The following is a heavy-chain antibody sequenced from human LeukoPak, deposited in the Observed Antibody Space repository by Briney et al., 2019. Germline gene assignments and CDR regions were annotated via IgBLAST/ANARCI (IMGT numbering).Heavy chain of an antibody. Sequence: GESLKISCEAFGYTFTNYWIGWVRQIPGKGLEWMGVIYPGDSRTRYNPSFQGQVTISADKSVNTAYLQWSRLKASDTAIYYCACSDLLSTSSGPWGQGTLVTVSS. CDR1: GYTFTNYW. CDR2: IYPGDSRT. V-gene: IGHV5-51*01. J-gene: IGHJ5*02. D-gene: IGHD6-6*01. CDR3: ACSDLLSTSSGP.